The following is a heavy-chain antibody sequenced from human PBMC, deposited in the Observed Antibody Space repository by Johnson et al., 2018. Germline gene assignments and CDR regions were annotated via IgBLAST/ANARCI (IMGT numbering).Heavy chain of an antibody. D-gene: IGHD2-2*01. V-gene: IGHV3-30*04. CDR2: ISYDGSQK. J-gene: IGHJ4*02. CDR1: GFPFSSYA. CDR3: ARASSGVIPTAISFGY. Sequence: VQLLETGGGVVQPGRSLRLSCAASGFPFSSYAMHWVRQAPGKGLEWVALISYDGSQKFYADSVKGRLTISRDNSKNTLYVQMNSLRTEDTARYYCARASSGVIPTAISFGYWGQGTLVTVSS.